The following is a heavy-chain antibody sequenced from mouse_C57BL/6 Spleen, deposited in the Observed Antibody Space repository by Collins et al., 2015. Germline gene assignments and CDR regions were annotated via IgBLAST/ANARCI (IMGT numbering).Heavy chain of an antibody. CDR3: ARRGYYGYFYAMDY. D-gene: IGHD1-2*01. V-gene: IGHV3-2*02. J-gene: IGHJ4*01. CDR2: ISYSGST. CDR1: GYSITSDYA. Sequence: DVQLQESGPGLVKPSQSLSLTCTVTGYSITSDYAWNWIRQFPGNKLEWMGYISYSGSTSYNPSLKSRISITRDTSKNQFFLQLNSVTTEDTATYYCARRGYYGYFYAMDYWGQGTSVTVSS.